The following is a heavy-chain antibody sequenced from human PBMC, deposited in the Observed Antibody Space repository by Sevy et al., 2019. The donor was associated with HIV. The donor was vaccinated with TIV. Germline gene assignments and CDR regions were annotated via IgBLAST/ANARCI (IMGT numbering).Heavy chain of an antibody. J-gene: IGHJ4*02. CDR2: ISSSGRYI. D-gene: IGHD3-10*01. CDR1: GFVFSSYT. Sequence: GGSLRLSCAASGFVFSSYTMNWARQSPGKGLEWVSSISSSGRYIFYADSVKGRFTISRDNARNSLYLQMNSLRAEDTAVYYCARDMAYGSGSIVYDYWGQGTLVTVSS. V-gene: IGHV3-21*01. CDR3: ARDMAYGSGSIVYDY.